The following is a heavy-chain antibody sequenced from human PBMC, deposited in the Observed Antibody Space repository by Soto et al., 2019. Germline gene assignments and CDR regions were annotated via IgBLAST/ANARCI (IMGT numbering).Heavy chain of an antibody. J-gene: IGHJ4*02. CDR1: GGTFSSYA. CDR3: ARGYHDYVWGSYRYSLDY. Sequence: SVKVSCKASGGTFSSYAISWVRQAPGQGLEWMGGIIPIFGTANYAQKFQGRVTITADKSTSTAYMELSSLRSEDTAVYYCARGYHDYVWGSYRYSLDYWGQGTLVTVSS. V-gene: IGHV1-69*06. CDR2: IIPIFGTA. D-gene: IGHD3-16*02.